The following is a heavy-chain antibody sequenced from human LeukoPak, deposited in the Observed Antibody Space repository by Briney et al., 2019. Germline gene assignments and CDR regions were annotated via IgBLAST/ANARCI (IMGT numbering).Heavy chain of an antibody. Sequence: PSETLSLTCTVSGGSISSYYWSWIRQPPGEGLEWIGYIHYSGSTNYNPSLKSRVTISVDTSKNQFSLKLSSVTAADTAVYYCARQHRVIAANNWFDPWGQGTLVTVSS. CDR1: GGSISSYY. CDR3: ARQHRVIAANNWFDP. J-gene: IGHJ5*02. V-gene: IGHV4-59*01. D-gene: IGHD6-13*01. CDR2: IHYSGST.